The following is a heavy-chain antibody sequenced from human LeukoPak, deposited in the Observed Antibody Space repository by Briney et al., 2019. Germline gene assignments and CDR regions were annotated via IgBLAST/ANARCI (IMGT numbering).Heavy chain of an antibody. J-gene: IGHJ5*02. CDR1: GGSISSGGYY. V-gene: IGHV4-31*03. Sequence: PSETLSLTCTVSGGSISSGGYYWSWIRQHPGKGLEWIGYIYYSGSTYYNPSLKSRVTISVDTSKNQFSLKLSSVTAADTAVYYCARGRAEQWLVINLWVDPWGQGTLVTVSS. CDR2: IYYSGST. D-gene: IGHD6-19*01. CDR3: ARGRAEQWLVINLWVDP.